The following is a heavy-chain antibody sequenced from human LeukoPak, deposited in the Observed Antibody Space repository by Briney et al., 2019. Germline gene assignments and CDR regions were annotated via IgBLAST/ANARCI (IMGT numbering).Heavy chain of an antibody. CDR1: GYTFTGYY. J-gene: IGHJ4*02. CDR3: ARPSIVGATENFDY. CDR2: INPNSGGT. Sequence: ASVKVSCKASGYTFTGYYMHWVRQAPGQGLEWMGWINPNSGGTNYAQKFQGRVTMTRDTSISTAYMELSRLRSDDTAVCYCARPSIVGATENFDYWGQGTLVTVSS. V-gene: IGHV1-2*02. D-gene: IGHD1-26*01.